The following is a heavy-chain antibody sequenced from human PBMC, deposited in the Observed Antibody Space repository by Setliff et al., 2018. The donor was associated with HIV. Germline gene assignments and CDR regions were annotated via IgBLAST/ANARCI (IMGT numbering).Heavy chain of an antibody. D-gene: IGHD2-15*01. CDR1: GFTFSTYW. CDR2: IRQDGGEA. V-gene: IGHV3-7*03. Sequence: PGGSLRLSCAASGFTFSTYWMSWVRQAPGKGPEWVANIRQDGGEAYYVDSVSGRFTISRDNAKNSLDLEMRYLRGDDTAIYYCTRCAAGPYCRNSFEYWGRGALVTVS. CDR3: TRCAAGPYCRNSFEY. J-gene: IGHJ4*02.